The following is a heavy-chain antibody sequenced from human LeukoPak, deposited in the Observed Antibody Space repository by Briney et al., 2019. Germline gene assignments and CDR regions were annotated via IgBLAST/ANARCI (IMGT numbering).Heavy chain of an antibody. CDR1: GYTFTSYG. CDR2: ISAYNGNT. Sequence: GASVKVSCKASGYTFTSYGISWVRQAPGQGLERMGWISAYNGNTNYAQKLQGRVTMTTDTSTSAAYMELRSLRSDDTAVYYCARDSANVVVPAAMEFDYWGQGTLVTVSS. J-gene: IGHJ4*02. V-gene: IGHV1-18*01. D-gene: IGHD2-2*01. CDR3: ARDSANVVVPAAMEFDY.